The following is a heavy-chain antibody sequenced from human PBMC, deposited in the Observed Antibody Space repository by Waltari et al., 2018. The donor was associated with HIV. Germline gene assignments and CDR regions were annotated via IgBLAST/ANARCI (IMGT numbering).Heavy chain of an antibody. CDR2: IYYSGST. J-gene: IGHJ4*02. V-gene: IGHV4-39*01. Sequence: QLQLQESGPGLVKPSETLSLTSTVSGGSISSSSYSWGWIRQPPGKGLEWIGSIYYSGSTYYNPSLKSRVTISVDTSKNQFSLKLSSVTAADTAVYYCARRKVGAPEYFDYWGQGTLVTVSS. CDR3: ARRKVGAPEYFDY. D-gene: IGHD1-26*01. CDR1: GGSISSSSYS.